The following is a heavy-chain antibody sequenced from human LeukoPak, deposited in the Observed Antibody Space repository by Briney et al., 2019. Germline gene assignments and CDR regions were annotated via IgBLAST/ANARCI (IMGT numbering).Heavy chain of an antibody. V-gene: IGHV1-46*01. Sequence: GASVKVSCTASGHIFIIYYIHWVRQAPGQGLEWMGVINPSDGSTNYAQKFQGRVTMTRDTSATTVYLDLSGLTFEDTAVYYCASDVAREFDHWGQGTLVTVSS. D-gene: IGHD5-24*01. J-gene: IGHJ4*02. CDR2: INPSDGST. CDR1: GHIFIIYY. CDR3: ASDVAREFDH.